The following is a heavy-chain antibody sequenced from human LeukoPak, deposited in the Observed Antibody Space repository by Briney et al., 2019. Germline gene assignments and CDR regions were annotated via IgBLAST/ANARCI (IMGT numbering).Heavy chain of an antibody. V-gene: IGHV3-21*01. CDR3: GRAFPPLRTAAAGDY. Sequence: PGGSLRLSCAPSGFTFSSYSMHWVRQAPGKGLEWVSSISYRTSHIYYADSVKGRFTISRDNAKNSLYLQMDSLRAEDTAVYFCGRAFPPLRTAAAGDYWGQGTLVTVSS. J-gene: IGHJ4*02. CDR2: ISYRTSHI. D-gene: IGHD6-13*01. CDR1: GFTFSSYS.